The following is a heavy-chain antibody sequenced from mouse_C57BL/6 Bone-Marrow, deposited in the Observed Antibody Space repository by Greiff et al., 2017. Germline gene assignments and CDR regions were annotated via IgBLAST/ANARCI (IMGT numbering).Heavy chain of an antibody. CDR2: IYPRSGNT. J-gene: IGHJ1*03. CDR1: GYTFTSYG. V-gene: IGHV1-81*01. Sequence: QVQLKESGAELARPGASVKLSCKASGYTFTSYGISWVKQRTGQGLEWIGEIYPRSGNTYYNEKFKGKATLTADKSSSTAYMKLRSLTSEDSAVYFCARRRCRGYFDVWGTGTTVTVSS. CDR3: ARRRCRGYFDV.